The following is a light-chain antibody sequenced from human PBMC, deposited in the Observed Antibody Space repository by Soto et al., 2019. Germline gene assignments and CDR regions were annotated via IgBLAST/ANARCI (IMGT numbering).Light chain of an antibody. Sequence: QSVLTQPPSASGAPGQTVTISCSGRPSSFRSESVCWYRQIPETAPKLIIYATDQRPSGVPARFSGFKSGTSASLAISGLRAEDEADYYCAAWDGSLRGRVFGGGTKLTVL. J-gene: IGLJ3*02. V-gene: IGLV1-47*01. CDR3: AAWDGSLRGRV. CDR2: ATD. CDR1: PSSFRSES.